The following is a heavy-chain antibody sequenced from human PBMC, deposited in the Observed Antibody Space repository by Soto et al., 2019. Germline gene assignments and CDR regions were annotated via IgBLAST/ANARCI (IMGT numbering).Heavy chain of an antibody. Sequence: EVKLVESGGGSGQPGGSLRLSCVASGYTFNSHEMNWVRQTPGKGLEWISSISGSGTTKYADSVKGRFTISRDNAHKSIYLEMNSLRVEDTGVYYCERGGIHWGQGALVTVSS. CDR3: ERGGIH. CDR2: ISGSGTT. V-gene: IGHV3-48*03. D-gene: IGHD6-13*01. CDR1: GYTFNSHE. J-gene: IGHJ4*02.